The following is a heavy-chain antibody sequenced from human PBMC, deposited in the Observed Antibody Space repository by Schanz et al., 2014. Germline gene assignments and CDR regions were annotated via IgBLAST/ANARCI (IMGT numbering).Heavy chain of an antibody. V-gene: IGHV3-30*03. CDR1: GFTFSGYG. CDR2: ISYDGRHK. J-gene: IGHJ6*02. CDR3: ATDDTQVNGMDV. Sequence: VQLVESGGGLVQPGGSLRLSCAASGFTFSGYGMHWVRQAPGKGLEWVAIISYDGRHKNYADSVKGRFTIYRDNSKNTLHLHMNSLTVEATAVYACATDDTQVNGMDVWGQGTTVTVSS.